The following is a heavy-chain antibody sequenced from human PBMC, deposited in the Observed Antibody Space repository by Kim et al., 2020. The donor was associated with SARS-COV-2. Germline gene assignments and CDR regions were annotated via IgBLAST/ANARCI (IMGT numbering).Heavy chain of an antibody. J-gene: IGHJ6*02. CDR1: GGSISSYY. D-gene: IGHD2-2*01. CDR3: ARVGYCSSTSCYGSWGNYYYYYGMDV. CDR2: IYYSGST. V-gene: IGHV4-59*01. Sequence: SETLSLTCTVSGGSISSYYWSWIRQPPGKGLEWIGYIYYSGSTNYNPSLKSRVTISVDTSKNQFSLKLSSVTAADTAVYYCARVGYCSSTSCYGSWGNYYYYYGMDVWGQGTTVTVSS.